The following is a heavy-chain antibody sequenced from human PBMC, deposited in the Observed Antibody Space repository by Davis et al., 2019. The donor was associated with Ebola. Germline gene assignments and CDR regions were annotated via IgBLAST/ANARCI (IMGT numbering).Heavy chain of an antibody. CDR3: ARTAVTGIGFDS. J-gene: IGHJ5*01. Sequence: AASVKVSCKASGYTFTGYYIHWVRQAPGQGLEWMGWMHANSPNTGYAQKFQGRVTMTRDTSIRTAYMELSGLRSEDTAVYYCARTAVTGIGFDSWGQGTLVTVSS. D-gene: IGHD6-19*01. CDR1: GYTFTGYY. V-gene: IGHV1-8*02. CDR2: MHANSPNT.